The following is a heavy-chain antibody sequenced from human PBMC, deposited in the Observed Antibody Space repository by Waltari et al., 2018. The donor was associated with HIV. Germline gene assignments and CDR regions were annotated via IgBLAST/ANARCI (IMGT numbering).Heavy chain of an antibody. J-gene: IGHJ4*02. V-gene: IGHV1-18*01. D-gene: IGHD3-10*01. Sequence: IQLVQSGAEVKKPGATVKVSYKASGYPFTNYGVSLVRQAPGQGLEWMGWLGAKGGKTNLPRTFHGVVTTTAVTSTERSYLVVTNLRSDDTAVDCCARDYRFPGYGSGTGVPCDLWGKGTLLNVSS. CDR2: LGAKGGKT. CDR3: ARDYRFPGYGSGTGVPCDL. CDR1: GYPFTNYG.